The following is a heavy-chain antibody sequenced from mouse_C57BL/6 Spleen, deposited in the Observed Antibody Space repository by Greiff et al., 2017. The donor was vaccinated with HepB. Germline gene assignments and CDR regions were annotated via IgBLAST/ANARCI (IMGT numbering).Heavy chain of an antibody. J-gene: IGHJ2*01. Sequence: EVQLQQSGPELVKPGASVKIPCKASGYTFTDYNMDWVKQSHGKSLEWIGDINPNNGGTNYNQKFKGKATLTVDKSSSTAYMELRSLTSEDTAVYYCARRGLYSNYYYFDYWGQGTTLTVSS. V-gene: IGHV1-18*01. CDR1: GYTFTDYN. CDR2: INPNNGGT. CDR3: ARRGLYSNYYYFDY. D-gene: IGHD2-5*01.